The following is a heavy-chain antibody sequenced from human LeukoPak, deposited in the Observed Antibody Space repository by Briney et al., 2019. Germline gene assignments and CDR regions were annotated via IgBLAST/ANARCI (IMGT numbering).Heavy chain of an antibody. V-gene: IGHV3-7*01. CDR3: AREQVDY. CDR2: INQDGSEK. CDR1: GFTFSSYW. J-gene: IGHJ4*02. Sequence: PGGSLRLSCVASGFTFSSYWMTWVRQAPGKGLEWVANINQDGSEKYYVDSVKGRFTISRDNAKNSLYLQMNRLRAEDTAVYYCAREQVDYWGQGTLVTVSS.